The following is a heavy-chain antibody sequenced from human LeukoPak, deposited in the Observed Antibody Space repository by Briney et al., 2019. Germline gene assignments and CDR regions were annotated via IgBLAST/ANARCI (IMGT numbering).Heavy chain of an antibody. CDR2: INHSGST. J-gene: IGHJ4*02. Sequence: SETLSLTCTVSGGSISSGGYYWSWIRQHPGKGLEWIGEINHSGSTNYNPSLKSRVTISVDTSKNQFSLKLSSVTAADTAVYYCARKNPGPNGRGISNPFDYWGQGTLVTVSS. D-gene: IGHD4-4*01. V-gene: IGHV4-31*03. CDR1: GGSISSGGYY. CDR3: ARKNPGPNGRGISNPFDY.